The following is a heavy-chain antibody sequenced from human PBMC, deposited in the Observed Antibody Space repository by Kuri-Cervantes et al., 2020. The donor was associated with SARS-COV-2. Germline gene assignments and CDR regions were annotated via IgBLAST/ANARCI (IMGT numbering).Heavy chain of an antibody. CDR1: GGSVSGYY. Sequence: GSLRLSCAVYGGSVSGYYWSWIRRPPGKGLEWIGETNHSGTTNYNMSLKSRVTISVDTSKNQFSLKLYSVTAADTAVYYCARNSKRSGYTYGVTGRLDPWGRGTLVTVSS. J-gene: IGHJ5*02. D-gene: IGHD5-18*01. CDR3: ARNSKRSGYTYGVTGRLDP. V-gene: IGHV4-34*01. CDR2: TNHSGTT.